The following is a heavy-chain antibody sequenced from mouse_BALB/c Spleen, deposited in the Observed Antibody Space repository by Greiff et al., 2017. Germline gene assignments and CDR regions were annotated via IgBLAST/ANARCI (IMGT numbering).Heavy chain of an antibody. D-gene: IGHD2-1*01. Sequence: DVKLQESGPDLVKPSQSLSLTCTVTGYSITSGYSWHWIRQFPGNKLEWMGYIHYSGSTNYNPSLKSRISITRDTSKNQFFLQLNSVTTEDTATYYCARGEGIYYGNYRGYFDVWGAGTTVTVSS. CDR3: ARGEGIYYGNYRGYFDV. CDR2: IHYSGST. V-gene: IGHV3-1*02. CDR1: GYSITSGYS. J-gene: IGHJ1*01.